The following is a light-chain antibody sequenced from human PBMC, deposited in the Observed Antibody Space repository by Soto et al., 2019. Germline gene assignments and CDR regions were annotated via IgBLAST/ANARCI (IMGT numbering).Light chain of an antibody. CDR3: QQSYTTPWT. J-gene: IGKJ1*01. V-gene: IGKV1-39*01. CDR1: QSISSY. CDR2: TTS. Sequence: DIQMPPSPSSLPASVVYIFPITCLASQSISSYLNWYQQKPGRAPRLLIYTTSSLQSGVPSKFSGSASGTDFTLTISSLQPEDFATYYCQQSYTTPWTCGQGTTGDIK.